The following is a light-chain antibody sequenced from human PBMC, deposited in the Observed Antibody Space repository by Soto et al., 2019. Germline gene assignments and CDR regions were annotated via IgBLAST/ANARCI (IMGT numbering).Light chain of an antibody. CDR1: SSNIGAGYD. V-gene: IGLV1-40*01. CDR3: HSYESSLSGYV. J-gene: IGLJ7*01. Sequence: QSVLTQPPSVSGAPGQRVTISCTGSSSNIGAGYDVYWYQQLPGTAPKLLIYGNSNRPSGVPDRFSGSKSGTSASLAITGLQAQDEADYYYHSYESSLSGYVFGGGTQLTVL. CDR2: GNS.